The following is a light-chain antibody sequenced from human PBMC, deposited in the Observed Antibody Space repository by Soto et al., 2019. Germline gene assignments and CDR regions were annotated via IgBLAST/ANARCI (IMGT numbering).Light chain of an antibody. CDR3: QHSDNYSYT. Sequence: DLQMTHSPSTLSVSVGDIVTITCRASQTISSWLAWYQQKPGKAPKLLIYDASSLERGVPSRFSGSGSGTEFTLTISSLQPDDFATYYCQHSDNYSYTFGQGTKVDIK. J-gene: IGKJ2*01. CDR2: DAS. CDR1: QTISSW. V-gene: IGKV1-5*01.